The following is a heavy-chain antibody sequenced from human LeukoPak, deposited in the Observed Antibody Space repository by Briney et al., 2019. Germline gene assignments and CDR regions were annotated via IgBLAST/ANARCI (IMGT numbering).Heavy chain of an antibody. CDR1: GGSISSGSYY. Sequence: ASQTLSLTCTVPGGSISSGSYYWGWIRQPPGKGLQWIGSIHHSGSTYYNPSLKSRVTISVDTSKNQFSLKLSSVTAADTAVYYCARTSSSGLVGGYYFDYWGQGALVTVSS. D-gene: IGHD6-19*01. CDR2: IHHSGST. J-gene: IGHJ4*02. V-gene: IGHV4-39*07. CDR3: ARTSSSGLVGGYYFDY.